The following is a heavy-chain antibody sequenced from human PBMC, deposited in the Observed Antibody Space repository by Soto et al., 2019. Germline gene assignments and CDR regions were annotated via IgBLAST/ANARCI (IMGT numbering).Heavy chain of an antibody. CDR2: ISYDGNNK. Sequence: LRLSCAGSGFTFSSYAMHWVRQAPGKGLEWVALISYDGNNKYYTDSVKGRFIISRDNSKKTLYLQMNSLSSEDTAVYYCAKEGGKYYGLFDYWGQGTLVTVSS. J-gene: IGHJ4*02. D-gene: IGHD4-17*01. CDR1: GFTFSSYA. CDR3: AKEGGKYYGLFDY. V-gene: IGHV3-30*18.